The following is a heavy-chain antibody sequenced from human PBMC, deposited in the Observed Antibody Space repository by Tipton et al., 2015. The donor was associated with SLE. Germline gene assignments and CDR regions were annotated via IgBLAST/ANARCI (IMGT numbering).Heavy chain of an antibody. CDR1: GDTISDHY. Sequence: TLSLTCTVSGDTISDHYWSWIRQPPGKGLEWIGYISYSGSTNYSPSLKSRVTISLDTSKTQFSLKLSSVTAADTAVYYCARGRDGYNFDWGQGTLVTVSS. D-gene: IGHD5-24*01. CDR2: ISYSGST. V-gene: IGHV4-59*08. CDR3: ARGRDGYNFD. J-gene: IGHJ4*02.